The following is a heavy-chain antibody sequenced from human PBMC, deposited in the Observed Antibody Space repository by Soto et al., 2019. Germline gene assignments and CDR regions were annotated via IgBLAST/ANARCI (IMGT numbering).Heavy chain of an antibody. CDR1: GFTFSSYA. Sequence: GGSLRLSCAASGFTFSSYAMSWVRQAPGKGLEWVSAISGSGGSTYYADSVKGRFTISRDNSKNTLYLQMNSLRAEDTAVYYCAKEGGYYDYIWGSYRFHFDYWGQGTLVTVSS. D-gene: IGHD3-16*02. V-gene: IGHV3-23*01. J-gene: IGHJ4*02. CDR2: ISGSGGST. CDR3: AKEGGYYDYIWGSYRFHFDY.